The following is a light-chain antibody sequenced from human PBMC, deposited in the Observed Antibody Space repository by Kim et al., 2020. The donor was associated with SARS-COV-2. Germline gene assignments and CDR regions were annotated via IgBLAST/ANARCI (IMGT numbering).Light chain of an antibody. V-gene: IGKV3-20*01. CDR1: QSVSGSY. CDR2: GAA. Sequence: ATATHTGRASQSVSGSYLAWYQQKPGQAPRLLIYGAASRATDIPGSFSGSGSSGSGTDFTLTISRLEPEDFAVYYCQQFGISPMTFGQGTRLEIK. J-gene: IGKJ5*01. CDR3: QQFGISPMT.